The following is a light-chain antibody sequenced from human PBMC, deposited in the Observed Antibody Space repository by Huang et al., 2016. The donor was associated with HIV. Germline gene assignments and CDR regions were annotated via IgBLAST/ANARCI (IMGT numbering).Light chain of an antibody. J-gene: IGKJ1*01. CDR3: QQYGSSPRT. V-gene: IGKV3-20*01. CDR2: GAS. CDR1: QSVSSSY. Sequence: SCRASQSVSSSYLAWYQQKPGQAPRLLIYGASSRATGIPDRVSGSGSGTDFTLTISRLEPEDFAVYYCQQYGSSPRTFGQGTKVEIK.